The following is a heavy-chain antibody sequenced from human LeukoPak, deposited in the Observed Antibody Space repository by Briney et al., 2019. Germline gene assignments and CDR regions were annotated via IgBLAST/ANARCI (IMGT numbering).Heavy chain of an antibody. D-gene: IGHD2-15*01. J-gene: IGHJ4*02. CDR1: VGSISNYY. CDR2: ISDSGST. CDR3: ARHYCSDAKCYYFDP. V-gene: IGHV4-59*01. Sequence: SETLSLTCTVSVGSISNYYWSWIRQPPGKGLEWIGFISDSGSTNYNPSLKSRVTLSADTSEKQVSLKLSSVTTADTAVYYCARHYCSDAKCYYFDPWGQGTLVSVSS.